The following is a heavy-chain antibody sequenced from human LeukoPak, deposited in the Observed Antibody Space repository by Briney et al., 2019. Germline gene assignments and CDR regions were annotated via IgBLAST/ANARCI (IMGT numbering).Heavy chain of an antibody. V-gene: IGHV3-48*03. Sequence: PGGSLRLSCAASGFTFSSYEMNWVRQAPGKGLEWVSYISSSGSTIYYADSVKGRLTISRDNAKNSLYLQMNSLRAEDTAVYYCASVLVRGAMDWGQGTLVTVSS. CDR2: ISSSGSTI. CDR1: GFTFSSYE. D-gene: IGHD3-10*01. J-gene: IGHJ4*02. CDR3: ASVLVRGAMD.